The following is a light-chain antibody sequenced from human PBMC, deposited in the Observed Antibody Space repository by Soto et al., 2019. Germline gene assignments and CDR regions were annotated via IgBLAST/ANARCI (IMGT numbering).Light chain of an antibody. Sequence: EIVMTQSPVTLSVSPGERAILSCRASQSVRTNLAWYQQKLGQPPRLLIYDASTRDTGIQARLSGSGSGTEFTLGISSLQSDDFATSDCQQYYCWRPGSTCGQGTKLESK. V-gene: IGKV3-15*01. J-gene: IGKJ2*01. CDR3: QQYYCWRPGST. CDR1: QSVRTN. CDR2: DAS.